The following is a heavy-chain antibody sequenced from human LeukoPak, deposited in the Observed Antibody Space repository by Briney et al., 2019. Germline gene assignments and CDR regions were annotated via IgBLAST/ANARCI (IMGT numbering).Heavy chain of an antibody. V-gene: IGHV4-4*07. Sequence: PSETLSLTCTVSGGSISSYYWSWIRQPAGKGLEWIGRIYTSGSTNYNPSLKSRVTMSVDTSKNQFSLKLSSVTAADTAVYYCARDYPSLAVAGTGLIAFDIWGQGTMVTVSS. CDR3: ARDYPSLAVAGTGLIAFDI. D-gene: IGHD6-19*01. J-gene: IGHJ3*02. CDR1: GGSISSYY. CDR2: IYTSGST.